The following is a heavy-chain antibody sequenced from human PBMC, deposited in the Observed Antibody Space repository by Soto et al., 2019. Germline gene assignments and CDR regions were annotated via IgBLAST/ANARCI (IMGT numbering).Heavy chain of an antibody. CDR1: GFTFSNAW. CDR2: IKSKTDGGTT. V-gene: IGHV3-15*01. Sequence: GGSLRLSCAASGFTFSNAWMSWVRQAPGKGLEWVGRIKSKTDGGTTDYAAPVKGRFTISRDDSKNTLYLQMNSLKTEDTAVYYCTTELYYDSSGYLSWGQGTLVTVSS. D-gene: IGHD3-22*01. CDR3: TTELYYDSSGYLS. J-gene: IGHJ5*02.